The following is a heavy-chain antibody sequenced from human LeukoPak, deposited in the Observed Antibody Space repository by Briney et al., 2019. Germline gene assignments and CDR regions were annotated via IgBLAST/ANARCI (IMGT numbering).Heavy chain of an antibody. Sequence: GGSLRLSCAASGFTFSSYWMSWVRQAPGKGLGWVANIKKDGSEKYYVDSVKGGFTTSRDNAKTSLYLQMNSLRAEDTAVYYCARHLSGVTGYTYGRGIDYWGQGTLVTVSS. CDR1: GFTFSSYW. CDR2: IKKDGSEK. J-gene: IGHJ4*02. V-gene: IGHV3-7*01. D-gene: IGHD5-18*01. CDR3: ARHLSGVTGYTYGRGIDY.